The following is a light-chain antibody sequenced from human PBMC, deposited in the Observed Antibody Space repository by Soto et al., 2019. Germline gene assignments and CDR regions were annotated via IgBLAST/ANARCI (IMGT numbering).Light chain of an antibody. Sequence: EIVMTQSPATMSVSPGERATLSCRASQSVSSSLAWYQQKPGQAPRLLIYHASTGATSIPARFSGSGSGTDFSLTISSLQSEDFAVYYCQQYASSPWTFGQGTKVEI. CDR2: HAS. V-gene: IGKV3-15*01. CDR1: QSVSSS. J-gene: IGKJ1*01. CDR3: QQYASSPWT.